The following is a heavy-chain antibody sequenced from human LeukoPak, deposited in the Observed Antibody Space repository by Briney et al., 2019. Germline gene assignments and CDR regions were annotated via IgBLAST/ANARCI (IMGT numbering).Heavy chain of an antibody. Sequence: KPSETLSLTCTVSGDSISSYYWSWLRQPPRKGLEWIGYIYYSGSTNYNPSLKSRVTISVDTSKNQFSLKLSSVTAADTAVYYCARHGYSSGSLAWFDPWGQGTQVTVSS. V-gene: IGHV4-59*01. J-gene: IGHJ5*02. CDR1: GDSISSYY. CDR2: IYYSGST. D-gene: IGHD6-19*01. CDR3: ARHGYSSGSLAWFDP.